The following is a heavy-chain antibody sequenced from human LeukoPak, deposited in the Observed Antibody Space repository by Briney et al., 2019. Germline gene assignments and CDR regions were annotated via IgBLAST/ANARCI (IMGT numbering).Heavy chain of an antibody. CDR3: VKGLSEYFDY. Sequence: GGSLRLSCSASGCTFSSYAMHWVRQAPGKGLEYVSAISSNGGSTYYADSVKGRFTISRDNSKNTLYLQMSSLRAEDTAVYYCVKGLSEYFDYWGQGTLVTVSS. CDR2: ISSNGGST. J-gene: IGHJ4*02. D-gene: IGHD2/OR15-2a*01. CDR1: GCTFSSYA. V-gene: IGHV3-64D*06.